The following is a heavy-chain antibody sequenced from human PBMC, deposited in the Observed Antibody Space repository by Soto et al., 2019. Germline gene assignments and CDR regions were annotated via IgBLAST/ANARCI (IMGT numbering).Heavy chain of an antibody. J-gene: IGHJ4*02. D-gene: IGHD3-10*01. CDR1: GGSISSSNW. CDR3: ARRWGEGGVDS. CDR2: IYHSGNT. V-gene: IGHV4-4*02. Sequence: QVKLQESGPGLVKPSGTLSLTCAVSGGSISSSNWWSWVRQPPGKGLEWIGEIYHSGNTNYNPSRKSRVTMAVDKYRNQFSLKLSSVTAADTAGYYWARRWGEGGVDSWGRGTLVTVSS.